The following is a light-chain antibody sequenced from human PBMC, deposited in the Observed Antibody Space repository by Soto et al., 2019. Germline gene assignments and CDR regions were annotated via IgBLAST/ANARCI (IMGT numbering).Light chain of an antibody. CDR1: QDISNY. Sequence: DIQMTQSPSSLSASVGDRVTITCQASQDISNYLNWYQQKLGKAPKLLIYDASNLETGVPSRFSGSGSGTEFTLTISSLQPDDFATYYCQQYNSYSEAFGQGTKV. CDR2: DAS. V-gene: IGKV1-33*01. J-gene: IGKJ1*01. CDR3: QQYNSYSEA.